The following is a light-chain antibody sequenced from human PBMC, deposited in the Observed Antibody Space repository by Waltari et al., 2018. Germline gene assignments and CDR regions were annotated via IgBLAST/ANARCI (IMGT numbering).Light chain of an antibody. V-gene: IGLV2-14*03. CDR2: DVS. J-gene: IGLJ2*01. CDR1: SSDVGGYNY. CDR3: SSYISSDTLEL. Sequence: QSALTQPASVSGSPGPSITIPCTGPSSDVGGYNYFSWYQQHPGKAPKLIIFDVSNRPSGVSSRFSGSKSGNTASLTISGLQAQDEADYYCSSYISSDTLELFGGGTSLTVL.